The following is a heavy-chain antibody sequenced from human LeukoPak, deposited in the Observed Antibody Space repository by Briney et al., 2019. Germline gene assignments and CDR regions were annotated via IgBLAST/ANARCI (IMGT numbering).Heavy chain of an antibody. V-gene: IGHV3-33*01. CDR1: GFSFSTYG. CDR2: IWNAGTNT. Sequence: GGSLRLSCAVSGFSFSTYGMHWVRQAPGKGLEWVALIWNAGTNTYYADSVKGRFTISRDNSKNTLYLQMNSLRAEDTAVYYCAGDTPPGGDYYFDYRGQGTLVIVSS. J-gene: IGHJ4*02. D-gene: IGHD1-14*01. CDR3: AGDTPPGGDYYFDY.